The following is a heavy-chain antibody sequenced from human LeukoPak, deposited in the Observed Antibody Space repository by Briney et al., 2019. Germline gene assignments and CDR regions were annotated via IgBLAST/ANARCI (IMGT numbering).Heavy chain of an antibody. V-gene: IGHV3-53*01. Sequence: GGSLRLSCAASGFAFGTYAVSWVRQAPGKGLEWVSVIYSGGSTYYADSVKGRFTISRDNSKNTLYLQMNSLRAEDTAVYYCARGDSGSSWAFDYWGQGTLVTVSS. CDR2: IYSGGST. J-gene: IGHJ4*02. D-gene: IGHD1-26*01. CDR3: ARGDSGSSWAFDY. CDR1: GFAFGTYA.